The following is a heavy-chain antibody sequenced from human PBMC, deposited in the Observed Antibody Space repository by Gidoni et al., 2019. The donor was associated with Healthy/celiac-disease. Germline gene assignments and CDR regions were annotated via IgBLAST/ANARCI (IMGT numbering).Heavy chain of an antibody. CDR3: ARLDDILTGYVNGMDV. D-gene: IGHD3-9*01. Sequence: DVQLVQSGAEVKKPGESLKISCTGSGYRFTSYWTGWVRQMPGKGLEWWGIIYAGDSDTRYSPSFQGQVTISADKSISTAYLQWSSLKASDTAMYYCARLDDILTGYVNGMDVWGQGTTVTVSS. CDR1: GYRFTSYW. CDR2: IYAGDSDT. V-gene: IGHV5-51*01. J-gene: IGHJ6*02.